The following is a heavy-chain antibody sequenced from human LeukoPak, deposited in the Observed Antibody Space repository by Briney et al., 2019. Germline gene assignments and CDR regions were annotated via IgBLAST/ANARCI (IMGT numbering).Heavy chain of an antibody. V-gene: IGHV1-2*02. CDR3: ASSVYYYGSGSYALDI. Sequence: ASVKVSCKASGYTFTSYAMNWVRQAPGQGLEWMGWINPNSGGTNYAQKFQGRVTMTRDTSISTAYMELSRLRSDDTAVYYCASSVYYYGSGSYALDIWGQGTMVTVSS. CDR2: INPNSGGT. J-gene: IGHJ3*02. CDR1: GYTFTSYA. D-gene: IGHD3-10*01.